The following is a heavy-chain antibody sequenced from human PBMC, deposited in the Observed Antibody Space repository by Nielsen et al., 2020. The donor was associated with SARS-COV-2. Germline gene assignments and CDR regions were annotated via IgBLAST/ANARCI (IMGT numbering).Heavy chain of an antibody. V-gene: IGHV4-34*01. CDR3: ARHHSSGWYMRWFDP. J-gene: IGHJ5*02. D-gene: IGHD6-19*01. Sequence: SETLSLTCAVYGGSFSGYYWSWIRQRPGKGLGWIGEINPSGSTNYNPSHKSRVTISVDTSKNPFSLKLSSVTAADTAVYYCARHHSSGWYMRWFDPWGQGTLVTVSS. CDR2: INPSGST. CDR1: GGSFSGYY.